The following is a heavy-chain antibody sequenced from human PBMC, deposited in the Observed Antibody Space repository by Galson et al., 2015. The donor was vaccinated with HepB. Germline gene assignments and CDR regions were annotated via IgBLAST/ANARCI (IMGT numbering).Heavy chain of an antibody. CDR2: IRSGGSGT. D-gene: IGHD3-3*01. CDR3: VGDGSRYELDY. CDR1: GFTFSRYG. V-gene: IGHV3-33*01. J-gene: IGHJ4*02. Sequence: LSCAGSGFTFSRYGMPWVRRAPGKGLEWMSFIRSGGSGTSYAESVKGRFTISRDDSRKTLYLQMESLRAEDTAVYYCVGDGSRYELDYWGQGTLVTVAS.